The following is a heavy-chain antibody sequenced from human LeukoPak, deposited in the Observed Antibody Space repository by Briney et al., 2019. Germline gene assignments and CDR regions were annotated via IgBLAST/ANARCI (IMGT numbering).Heavy chain of an antibody. J-gene: IGHJ6*02. CDR3: ARLASSSWPLYYYYGMDV. CDR2: MNPNNGNT. V-gene: IGHV1-8*01. Sequence: ASVKVSCKASGYTFTSYDINWVGQATGQGREWMGWMNPNNGNTGYAQKFQGRVSMTRSTSISTAYTELSSLRSEDTAVYYCARLASSSWPLYYYYGMDVWGQGTTVTVSS. D-gene: IGHD6-13*01. CDR1: GYTFTSYD.